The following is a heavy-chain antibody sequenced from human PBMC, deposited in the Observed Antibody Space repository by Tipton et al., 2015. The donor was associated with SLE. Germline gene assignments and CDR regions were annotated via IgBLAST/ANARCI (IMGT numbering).Heavy chain of an antibody. CDR1: GFTFSYHT. Sequence: SLRLSCSASGFTFSYHTMNWVRQAPGKGLEWVASISDSSSYIFYPDSVKGRFTISRDNAKNSLYLQMNGLRADDTAIYYCARDPGCVGTSCYPSDYWGQGTLVTVSS. CDR3: ARDPGCVGTSCYPSDY. D-gene: IGHD2-2*01. CDR2: ISDSSSYI. J-gene: IGHJ4*02. V-gene: IGHV3-21*06.